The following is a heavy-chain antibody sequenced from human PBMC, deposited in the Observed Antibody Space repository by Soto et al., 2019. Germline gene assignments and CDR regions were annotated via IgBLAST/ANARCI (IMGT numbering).Heavy chain of an antibody. CDR2: IYYSGST. Sequence: PSETLSLTCNVSGGSISSYYWSWIRQPPGKGLEWIGYIYYSGSTNYNPSLKSRVTISVDTSKNQFSLKLSSVTAADTAVYYCARGSIAVAAGAFFNWFDPWGQGTLVTV. V-gene: IGHV4-59*01. J-gene: IGHJ5*02. CDR1: GGSISSYY. D-gene: IGHD6-19*01. CDR3: ARGSIAVAAGAFFNWFDP.